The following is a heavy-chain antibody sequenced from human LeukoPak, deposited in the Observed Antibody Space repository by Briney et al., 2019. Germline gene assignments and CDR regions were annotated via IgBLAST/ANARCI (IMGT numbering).Heavy chain of an antibody. V-gene: IGHV1-18*01. CDR3: ARGVDSTMVLFDY. J-gene: IGHJ4*02. CDR1: GYTFTSYG. D-gene: IGHD5-18*01. Sequence: GASVKVSCKASGYTFTSYGISWVRQAPGQGLEWMGWVSGYSGNSKYAQKVHDRVTMTTDTSTSTAYMELRSLRSDDTAVYYCARGVDSTMVLFDYWGQGTLVTVSS. CDR2: VSGYSGNS.